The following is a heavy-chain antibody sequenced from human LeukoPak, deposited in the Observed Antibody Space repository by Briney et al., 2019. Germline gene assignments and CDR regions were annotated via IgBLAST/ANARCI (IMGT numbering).Heavy chain of an antibody. J-gene: IGHJ6*03. Sequence: PGGSLRLSCAASGFTFSSYGMSWVRQAPGKGLEWVSAISGSGGSTYYADSVKGRFTISRDNSKNTLYLQMNSLRAEDTAVYYCARYYDILTGYKDMDVWGKGTTVTVSS. D-gene: IGHD3-9*01. CDR2: ISGSGGST. CDR3: ARYYDILTGYKDMDV. CDR1: GFTFSSYG. V-gene: IGHV3-23*01.